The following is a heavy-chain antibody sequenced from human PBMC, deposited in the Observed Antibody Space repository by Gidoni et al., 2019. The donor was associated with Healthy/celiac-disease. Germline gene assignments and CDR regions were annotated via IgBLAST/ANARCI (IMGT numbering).Heavy chain of an antibody. CDR3: ARIAVPAAPDY. Sequence: QLQLQESGPGLVKPSETLSLTCTVSGGSISSSSYYWGWIRQPPGKGLEWIGSIYYSGSTYYNPSLKSRVTISVDTSKNQFSLKLSSVTAADTAVYYCARIAVPAAPDYWGQGTLVTVSS. V-gene: IGHV4-39*07. J-gene: IGHJ4*02. CDR2: IYYSGST. D-gene: IGHD2-2*01. CDR1: GGSISSSSYY.